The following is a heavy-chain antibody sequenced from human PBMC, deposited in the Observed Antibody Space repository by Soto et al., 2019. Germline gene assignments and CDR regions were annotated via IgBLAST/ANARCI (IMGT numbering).Heavy chain of an antibody. J-gene: IGHJ4*01. Sequence: GASVKVSCKASGYTFTSYDINWVRQATGQGLEWMGWMNPNSGNTGYAQKFQGRVTMTRDTYASTAYMELRSLTSEDTAVYYCATFDYGLNGYWGQGTLVTVSS. V-gene: IGHV1-8*01. CDR3: ATFDYGLNGY. D-gene: IGHD3-10*01. CDR2: MNPNSGNT. CDR1: GYTFTSYD.